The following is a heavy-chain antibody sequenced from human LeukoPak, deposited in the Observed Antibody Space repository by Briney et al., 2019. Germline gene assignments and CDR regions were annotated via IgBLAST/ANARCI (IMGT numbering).Heavy chain of an antibody. D-gene: IGHD6-13*01. CDR3: ARSIAAAGYFDY. J-gene: IGHJ4*02. Sequence: GGSLRLSCAASGFIFDDYGMSWVRQAPGKGLEWVSGINWNGSITGYADSVKGRFTISRDNAKNSLYLQMNSLRAEDTALYYCARSIAAAGYFDYWGQGTLVAVSS. CDR2: INWNGSIT. V-gene: IGHV3-20*04. CDR1: GFIFDDYG.